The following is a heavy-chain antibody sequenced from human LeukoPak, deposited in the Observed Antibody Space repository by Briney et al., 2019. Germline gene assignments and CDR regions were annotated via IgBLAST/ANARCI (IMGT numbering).Heavy chain of an antibody. V-gene: IGHV3-7*01. CDR1: GFTFSHYW. Sequence: GGSLRLSCAAPGFTFSHYWMAWVRQAPGKGPEWVANVKQDESSKFYADSVKGRFTISRDNAKNSLYLQMNGLRVEDTALHYCVRDYDGDLDYWGQGTLVTVSS. CDR2: VKQDESSK. D-gene: IGHD4-23*01. J-gene: IGHJ4*02. CDR3: VRDYDGDLDY.